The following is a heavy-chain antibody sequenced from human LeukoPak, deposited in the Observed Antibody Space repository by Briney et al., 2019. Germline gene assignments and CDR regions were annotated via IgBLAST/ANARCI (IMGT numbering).Heavy chain of an antibody. CDR3: ASIAVAGTLRDYYFDY. Sequence: ASVKVSCKASGGTFSSYAISWVRQAPGQGLEWMGGIIPIFGTANYAQKVQGRVAITADDSTSTDYMELSRLRSEDTAVYYCASIAVAGTLRDYYFDYWGQGTLVTVSS. V-gene: IGHV1-69*01. J-gene: IGHJ4*02. CDR1: GGTFSSYA. D-gene: IGHD6-19*01. CDR2: IIPIFGTA.